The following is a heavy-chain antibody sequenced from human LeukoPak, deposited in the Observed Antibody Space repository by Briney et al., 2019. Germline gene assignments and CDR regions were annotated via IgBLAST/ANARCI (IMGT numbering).Heavy chain of an antibody. CDR3: ARDSPYDDNGYYHYFDY. Sequence: GGSLRLSCVGSGFTFRKYAMHWVRQAPGKGLEWVAVISYDGSDKYYADAVKGRFTIPRDNSKNTLSLQMNSLRGDDTAVYYCARDSPYDDNGYYHYFDYWGQGTLVTVSS. D-gene: IGHD3-22*01. CDR2: ISYDGSDK. CDR1: GFTFRKYA. J-gene: IGHJ4*02. V-gene: IGHV3-30*04.